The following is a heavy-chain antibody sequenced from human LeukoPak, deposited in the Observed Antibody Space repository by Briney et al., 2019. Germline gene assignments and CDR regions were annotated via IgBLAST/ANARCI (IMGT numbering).Heavy chain of an antibody. V-gene: IGHV1-2*06. Sequence: ASVKVSRKASGYTFTGHYMHWVRQAPGQGLEWMGRINPNSGGTNYAQKFQGRVTMTRDTSISTAYMELSRLRSGDTAVYYCARCPITIFGVVITKNWFDPWGQGTLVTVSS. CDR1: GYTFTGHY. CDR2: INPNSGGT. J-gene: IGHJ5*02. CDR3: ARCPITIFGVVITKNWFDP. D-gene: IGHD3-3*01.